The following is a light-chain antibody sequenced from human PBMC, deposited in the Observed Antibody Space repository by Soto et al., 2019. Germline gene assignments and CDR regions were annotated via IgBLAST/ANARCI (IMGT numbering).Light chain of an antibody. V-gene: IGKV3-20*01. CDR2: GAS. J-gene: IGKJ1*01. CDR3: QQYGSSSWT. CDR1: QSVSSSY. Sequence: EIVLTQSPGTLSLSPGERATLSCRASQSVSSSYLAWYQQKPGQAPRLLIYGASSRATGIPDRFSGSGYGTDFTLTIIRLEPEDLAVYYCQQYGSSSWTFGQGPKVEIK.